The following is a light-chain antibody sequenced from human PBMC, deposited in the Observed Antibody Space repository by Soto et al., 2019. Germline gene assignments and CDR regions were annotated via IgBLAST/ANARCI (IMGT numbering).Light chain of an antibody. CDR3: QKYNSAPWT. CDR2: DAV. J-gene: IGKJ1*01. CDR1: QGMGNY. Sequence: DIHMTQSPSSLSAAVGDRVTITCRASQGMGNYLAWYQQKPGKVPKLLIYDAVSLEPGVPSRFSGSGSGKDFTLNISSLQPEDVGIYYCQKYNSAPWTFDQGTKVEIK. V-gene: IGKV1-27*01.